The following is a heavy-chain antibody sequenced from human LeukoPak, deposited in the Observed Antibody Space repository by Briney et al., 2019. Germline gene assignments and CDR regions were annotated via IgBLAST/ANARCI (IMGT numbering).Heavy chain of an antibody. D-gene: IGHD5-18*01. CDR1: GFTFSGYG. CDR3: AKDGSGYSYGHFDY. Sequence: PGRSLRLSCAASGFTFSGYGMHWVRQAPGKGLEWVAVISYDGSNKYYADSVKGRFTISRDNSKNTLYLQMNSLRAEDTAVYYCAKDGSGYSYGHFDYWGQGTLVTVSS. V-gene: IGHV3-30*18. J-gene: IGHJ4*02. CDR2: ISYDGSNK.